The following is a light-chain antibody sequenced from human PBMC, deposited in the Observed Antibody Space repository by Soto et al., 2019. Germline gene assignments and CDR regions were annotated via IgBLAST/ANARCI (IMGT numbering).Light chain of an antibody. Sequence: DIQMTQSTSTLSASVGDRVTITCRASQSISSWLAWYEQKPGRAPKLLIYKASSLESGVPSRFSGSGSGTEFTLTISSLQPDDFATYYCQQYNSYSITFGQGTLLEI. CDR2: KAS. CDR3: QQYNSYSIT. CDR1: QSISSW. J-gene: IGKJ5*01. V-gene: IGKV1-5*03.